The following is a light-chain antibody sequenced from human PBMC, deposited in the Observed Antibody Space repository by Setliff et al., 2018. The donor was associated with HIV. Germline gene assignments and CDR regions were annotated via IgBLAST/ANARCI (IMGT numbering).Light chain of an antibody. CDR2: DVN. V-gene: IGLV2-14*03. CDR1: SSDIGDYNY. J-gene: IGLJ1*01. Sequence: QSVLTQPASVSGSPGQSITISRTGTSSDIGDYNYVSWYQQHPGKAPKVILFDVNNRPSGISNRFSGSKSGNTASLTISGLQAEDEADYYCSSYTSRATLAVFGTGTKVTVL. CDR3: SSYTSRATLAV.